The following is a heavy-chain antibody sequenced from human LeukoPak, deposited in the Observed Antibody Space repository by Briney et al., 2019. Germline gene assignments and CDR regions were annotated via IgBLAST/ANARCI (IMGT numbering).Heavy chain of an antibody. D-gene: IGHD5-18*01. Sequence: PSETLPLTCTVSGGSISSYYWSWLRQPPGKGLEWVGYIYYSESTNYNPSLKRRVTISVDTSKNQFSLKLSSVTAADTAVYYCARDPGGYSYGFFDYWGQGTLVTVSS. CDR1: GGSISSYY. CDR2: IYYSEST. J-gene: IGHJ4*02. V-gene: IGHV4-59*01. CDR3: ARDPGGYSYGFFDY.